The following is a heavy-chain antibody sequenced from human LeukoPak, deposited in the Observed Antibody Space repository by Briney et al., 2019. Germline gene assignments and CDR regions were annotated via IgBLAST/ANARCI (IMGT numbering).Heavy chain of an antibody. D-gene: IGHD1-1*01. CDR3: ARATD. V-gene: IGHV3-66*01. CDR2: IYSDDGGGNT. CDR1: GFTFNTYG. Sequence: GGSLRLSCAASGFTFNTYGMSWVRQAPGKGLEWVSIIYSDDGGGNTYHADSVKGRFTISRDNSKNTLYLQMNSLRAEDTAVYYCARATDWGQGTLVTVSS. J-gene: IGHJ4*02.